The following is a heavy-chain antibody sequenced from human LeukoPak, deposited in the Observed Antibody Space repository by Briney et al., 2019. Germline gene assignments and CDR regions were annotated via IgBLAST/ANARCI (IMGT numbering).Heavy chain of an antibody. CDR3: AREGSGNTAMAAPDY. Sequence: PSETLSLTCAVYGGSFSGYYWSWIRQPPGKGLEWIGEINRSGSTNYNPSLKSRVTISVDTSKNQFSLKLSSVTAADTAVYYCAREGSGNTAMAAPDYWGQGTLVTVSS. CDR1: GGSFSGYY. CDR2: INRSGST. V-gene: IGHV4-34*01. D-gene: IGHD5-18*01. J-gene: IGHJ4*02.